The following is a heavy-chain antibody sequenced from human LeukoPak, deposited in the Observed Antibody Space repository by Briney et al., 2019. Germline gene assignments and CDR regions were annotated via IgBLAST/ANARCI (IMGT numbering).Heavy chain of an antibody. Sequence: SETLSLTCTVSGGSISSSSYYWGWIRQPPGKGLEWVGSIDYSGSTYYNPSLKSRATISVDTSKKQFSLKLSSVTAADTAVYYCARASTYDFWSGYYITYFDYWGQGTLVTVSS. D-gene: IGHD3-3*01. CDR2: IDYSGST. CDR1: GGSISSSSYY. CDR3: ARASTYDFWSGYYITYFDY. J-gene: IGHJ4*02. V-gene: IGHV4-39*07.